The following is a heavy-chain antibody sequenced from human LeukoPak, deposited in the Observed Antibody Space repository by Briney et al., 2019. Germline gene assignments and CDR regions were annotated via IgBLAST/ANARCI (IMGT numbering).Heavy chain of an antibody. CDR2: IYYSGST. CDR1: GGSISSYY. J-gene: IGHJ6*03. V-gene: IGHV4-59*01. Sequence: NPSETLSLTCTVSGGSISSYYWSWIRQPPGKGLEWIGYIYYSGSTNYNPSLKSRVSISVDTSKNQFSLKVSSVTAADTAVYYCARVFDSGSQAYFYYMDVWGKGTTVTISS. D-gene: IGHD3-10*01. CDR3: ARVFDSGSQAYFYYMDV.